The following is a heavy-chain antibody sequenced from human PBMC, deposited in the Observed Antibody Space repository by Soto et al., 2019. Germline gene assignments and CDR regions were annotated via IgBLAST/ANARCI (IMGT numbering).Heavy chain of an antibody. J-gene: IGHJ3*02. CDR1: GYTFTSYG. Sequence: GASVKVSCKASGYTFTSYGISWVRQAPGQGLEWMGWISAYNGNTNYAQKLQGRVTMTTDTSTSTAYMELRSLRSDDTAVYYCARVGRIVVVVAAKHPPQQDDAFDIWGQGTMVIVSS. V-gene: IGHV1-18*01. CDR3: ARVGRIVVVVAAKHPPQQDDAFDI. CDR2: ISAYNGNT. D-gene: IGHD2-15*01.